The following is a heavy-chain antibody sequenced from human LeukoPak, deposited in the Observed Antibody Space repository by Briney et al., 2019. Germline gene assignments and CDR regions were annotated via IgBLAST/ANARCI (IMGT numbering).Heavy chain of an antibody. V-gene: IGHV3-15*01. CDR3: AKGDYSNYEWFDP. J-gene: IGHJ5*02. Sequence: GGSLRLSCAASGFTFSNAWMSWVRQAPGKGLEWVGRIKSKTDGGTTDYAAPVKGRFTISRDDSKNTLYLQMNSLRAEDTAVYYCAKGDYSNYEWFDPWGQGTLVTVSS. CDR1: GFTFSNAW. D-gene: IGHD4-11*01. CDR2: IKSKTDGGTT.